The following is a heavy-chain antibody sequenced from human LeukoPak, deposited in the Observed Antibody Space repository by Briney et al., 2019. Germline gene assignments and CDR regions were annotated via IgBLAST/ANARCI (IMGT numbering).Heavy chain of an antibody. CDR3: ARVATPKLLWFGELSNWFDP. J-gene: IGHJ5*02. D-gene: IGHD3-10*01. CDR2: ISAYNGNT. CDR1: GYTFTSYG. V-gene: IGHV1-18*01. Sequence: ASVKVSCKASGYTFTSYGISWVRQAPVQGLEWMGWISAYNGNTNYAQKLQGRVTMTTDTSTSTAYMELRSLRSDDTAVYYCARVATPKLLWFGELSNWFDPWGQGTLVTVSS.